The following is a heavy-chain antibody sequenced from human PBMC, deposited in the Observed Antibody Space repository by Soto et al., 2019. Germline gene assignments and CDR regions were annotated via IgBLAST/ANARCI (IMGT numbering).Heavy chain of an antibody. CDR1: GGSFSGYY. Sequence: QVQLQQWGAGLLKPSETLSLTCAVYGGSFSGYYWSWIRQPPGKGLEGIGEINHSGSTNYNPSLKSRVTISVDTSKNQFSLKLSSVTAADTAVYYCARSRVRGIDYWGQGTLVTVSS. V-gene: IGHV4-34*01. CDR2: INHSGST. CDR3: ARSRVRGIDY. D-gene: IGHD3-10*01. J-gene: IGHJ4*02.